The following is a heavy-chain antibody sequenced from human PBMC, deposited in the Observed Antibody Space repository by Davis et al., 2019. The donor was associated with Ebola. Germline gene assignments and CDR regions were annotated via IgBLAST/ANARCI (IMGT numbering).Heavy chain of an antibody. V-gene: IGHV1-46*01. J-gene: IGHJ4*02. CDR3: AGVGSRDYFDY. CDR1: GYTFTDYY. D-gene: IGHD2-2*03. CDR2: INPSGGIT. Sequence: ASVKVSCKASGYTFTDYYMHWVRQAPGQGLEWMGIINPSGGITIYAQKFQGRVTMTRDTSTSTVYMELSSLRSEDTAVYYCAGVGSRDYFDYWGQGTQVTVSS.